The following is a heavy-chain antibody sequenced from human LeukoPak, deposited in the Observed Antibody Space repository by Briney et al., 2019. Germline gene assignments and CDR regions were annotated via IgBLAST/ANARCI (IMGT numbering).Heavy chain of an antibody. CDR3: ARDNQPNDFDY. Sequence: ASVKVSCKASGYTFTSYYIHWVRQAPGQGLEWMGIINPTGGSTSYAQKFQGRVTMTRDRSTSTIFMELSSLRSEDTAVYYCARDNQPNDFDYWGQGTLVTVSS. J-gene: IGHJ4*02. D-gene: IGHD2-2*01. CDR2: INPTGGST. V-gene: IGHV1-46*01. CDR1: GYTFTSYY.